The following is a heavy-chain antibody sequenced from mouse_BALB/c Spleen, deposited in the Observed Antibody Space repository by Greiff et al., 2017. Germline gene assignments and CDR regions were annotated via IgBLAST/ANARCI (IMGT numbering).Heavy chain of an antibody. D-gene: IGHD2-3*01. CDR2: ISYSGST. J-gene: IGHJ3*01. Sequence: EVKLMESGPSLVKPSQTLSLTCSVTGDSITSGYWNWIRKFPGNKLEYMGYISYSGSTYYNPSLKSRISITRDTSTNQYYLQLNSVTTEDTATYYCAGSDGYSSWFAYWGQGTLVTVSA. V-gene: IGHV3-8*02. CDR1: GDSITSGY. CDR3: AGSDGYSSWFAY.